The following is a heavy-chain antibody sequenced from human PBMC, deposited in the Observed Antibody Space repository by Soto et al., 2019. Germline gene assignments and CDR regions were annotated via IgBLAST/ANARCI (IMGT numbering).Heavy chain of an antibody. V-gene: IGHV4-34*01. CDR1: GGSFSGYY. D-gene: IGHD2-2*01. Sequence: SETLSLTCAVYGGSFSGYYWSWIRQPPGKGLEWIGEINHSGSTNYNPSLKSRVTISVDTSKNQFSLKLSSVTAADTAVYYCARGIVVVPAAMSLNYYYYYMDGWGKGTTVTVSS. CDR3: ARGIVVVPAAMSLNYYYYYMDG. J-gene: IGHJ6*03. CDR2: INHSGST.